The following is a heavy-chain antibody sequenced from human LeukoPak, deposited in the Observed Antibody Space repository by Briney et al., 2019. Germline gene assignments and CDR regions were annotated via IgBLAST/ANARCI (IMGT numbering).Heavy chain of an antibody. CDR1: GGSLSSYY. Sequence: SETLSLTCTVSGGSLSSYYWSWIRQPPGKGLEWIGYIYYSGSTNYNPSLKSRVTISVDTSKNQFSLKLSSVTAADTAVYYCARDRRLGYYDSSVKYSWFDPWGQGTLVTVSS. CDR3: ARDRRLGYYDSSVKYSWFDP. CDR2: IYYSGST. J-gene: IGHJ5*02. D-gene: IGHD3-22*01. V-gene: IGHV4-59*01.